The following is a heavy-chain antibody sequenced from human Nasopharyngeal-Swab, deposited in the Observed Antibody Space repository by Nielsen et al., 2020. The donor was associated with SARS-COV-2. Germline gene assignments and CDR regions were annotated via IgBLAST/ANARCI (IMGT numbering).Heavy chain of an antibody. CDR3: ARDINGSGWQYYYYYGMDV. J-gene: IGHJ6*02. Sequence: AAVKVACKASGYTFTSYYMHWVRQAPGQGLEWMGIINPSGGSTSYAQKFQGRVTMTRDTSTSTVYMELSSLRSEDTAVYYCARDINGSGWQYYYYYGMDVWGQGTTVTVSS. CDR1: GYTFTSYY. CDR2: INPSGGST. V-gene: IGHV1-46*01. D-gene: IGHD6-19*01.